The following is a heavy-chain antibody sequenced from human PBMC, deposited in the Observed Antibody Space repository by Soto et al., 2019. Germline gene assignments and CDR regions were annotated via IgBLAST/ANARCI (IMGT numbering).Heavy chain of an antibody. D-gene: IGHD3-3*01. V-gene: IGHV1-8*01. CDR2: MNPNSGNT. J-gene: IGHJ5*02. CDR1: GYTFTSYD. Sequence: GASVKVSCKASGYTFTSYDINWVRQATGQGLEWMGWMNPNSGNTGYAQKFQGRVTMTRNTSISTAYMELSSLRSEDTAVYYCARGRGVRFLEWLTTYSWFDPWGQGTLVTVSS. CDR3: ARGRGVRFLEWLTTYSWFDP.